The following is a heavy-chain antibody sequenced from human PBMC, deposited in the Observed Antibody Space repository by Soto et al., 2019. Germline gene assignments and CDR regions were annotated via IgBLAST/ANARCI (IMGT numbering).Heavy chain of an antibody. CDR1: GGSISSGGYY. V-gene: IGHV4-31*03. D-gene: IGHD3-9*01. CDR2: IYYSGST. CDR3: ARESSYDILNGYGPYNWCDH. J-gene: IGHJ5*02. Sequence: PSETLSLTCTVSGGSISSGGYYWSWIRQHPGKGLEWIGYIYYSGSTYYNPSLKSRVTISVDTSKNQFSLKLSSVTAADTAVYYCARESSYDILNGYGPYNWCDHWGQGNLVIASS.